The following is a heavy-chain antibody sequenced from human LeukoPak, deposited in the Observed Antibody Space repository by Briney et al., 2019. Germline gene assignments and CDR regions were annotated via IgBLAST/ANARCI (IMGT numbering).Heavy chain of an antibody. Sequence: PSETLSLTCTVSGGSISSYYWSWIQQPPGKGLEWIGYIYYSGSTTYNPSLKSRVTISVDTSKNQFSLKLSSVTAADTAVYYCAREGLRFLEWASDAFDIWGQGTMVTVSS. D-gene: IGHD3-3*01. J-gene: IGHJ3*02. CDR1: GGSISSYY. V-gene: IGHV4-59*01. CDR3: AREGLRFLEWASDAFDI. CDR2: IYYSGST.